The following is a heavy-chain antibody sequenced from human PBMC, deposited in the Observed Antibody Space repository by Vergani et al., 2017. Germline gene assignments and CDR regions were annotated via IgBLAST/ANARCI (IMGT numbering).Heavy chain of an antibody. CDR2: MSWNSGAV. CDR3: TTGSVYYHDSAGHGYDPYTGFDL. D-gene: IGHD5-12*01. CDR1: GITFWKFG. J-gene: IGHJ3*01. V-gene: IGHV3-9*01. Sequence: EVDLVESGGGLAQPGGSLRLSCEASGITFWKFGMHWVRQGPGKGLEWVSGMSWNSGAVDYADSVRGRFTISRDNAKNSLFLEMNRLSFEDTAVYFCTTGSVYYHDSAGHGYDPYTGFDLWGQGTLVTVSS.